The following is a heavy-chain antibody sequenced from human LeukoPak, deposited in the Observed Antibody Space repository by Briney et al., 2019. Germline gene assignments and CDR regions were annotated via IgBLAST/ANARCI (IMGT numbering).Heavy chain of an antibody. CDR1: GFQFSSHG. V-gene: IGHV3-33*01. CDR2: VWDDGYKK. D-gene: IGHD6-19*01. J-gene: IGHJ4*02. Sequence: GGSLRLSCAASGFQFSSHGMHWVRQAPGKGLEWVAVVWDDGYKKKYVDSVKGRFIISRDNSKNTLYLQMNSLRAEDTAVYYCARGYSSGWLGIDYWGQGTLVTVSS. CDR3: ARGYSSGWLGIDY.